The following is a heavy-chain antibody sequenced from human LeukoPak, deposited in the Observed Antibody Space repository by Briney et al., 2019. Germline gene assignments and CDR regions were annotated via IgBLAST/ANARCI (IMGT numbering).Heavy chain of an antibody. CDR1: GFTVSSNY. Sequence: GGSLRLSCAASGFTVSSNYMNWVRQAPGKGLEWVSSISSSSSYIYYADSVKGRFTISRDNAKNSLYLQMNSLRAEDTAVYYCAGYRTRDAFDIWGQGTMVTVSS. J-gene: IGHJ3*02. CDR3: AGYRTRDAFDI. V-gene: IGHV3-21*01. D-gene: IGHD5-18*01. CDR2: ISSSSSYI.